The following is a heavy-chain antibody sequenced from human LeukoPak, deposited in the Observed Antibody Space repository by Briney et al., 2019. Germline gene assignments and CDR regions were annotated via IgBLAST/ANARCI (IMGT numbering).Heavy chain of an antibody. D-gene: IGHD1-26*01. CDR3: ARSPSIVGAAYAEYFQH. V-gene: IGHV4-4*07. CDR1: GGSISSYY. Sequence: PSETLSLTCTVSGGSISSYYWSWIRQPAGKGLEWIGRIYTSGSTNYNPSLKSRVTMSVDTSKNQFSLKLSSVAAADTAVYYCARSPSIVGAAYAEYFQHWGQGTLVTVSS. CDR2: IYTSGST. J-gene: IGHJ1*01.